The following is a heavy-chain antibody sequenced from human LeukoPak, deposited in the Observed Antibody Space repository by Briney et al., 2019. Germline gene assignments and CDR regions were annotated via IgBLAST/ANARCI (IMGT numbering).Heavy chain of an antibody. CDR3: AKGAYYHGSGRYFDY. CDR2: ISGSGSNT. V-gene: IGHV3-23*01. D-gene: IGHD3-10*01. J-gene: IGHJ4*02. CDR1: GFTFSSYA. Sequence: GGSLRLSCAASGFTFSSYAMTWVRQAPGKGLEWVSAISGSGSNTCYADSVKGRFTISRDNSKNTLYLQMNSLRAEDTAVYYCAKGAYYHGSGRYFDYWGQGTLVTVSS.